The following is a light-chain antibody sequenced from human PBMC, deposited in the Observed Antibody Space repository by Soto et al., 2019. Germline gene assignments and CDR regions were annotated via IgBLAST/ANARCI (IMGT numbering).Light chain of an antibody. J-gene: IGKJ1*01. CDR1: QSLLHSDGYNC. CDR2: LGS. Sequence: EIVMTQSPLSLPVTPGEPASISCRSSQSLLHSDGYNCLDWYLQKPGQSPQLLMYLGSNRAPGVPARCRGSGSGTDFTLTISIVETEDVGLYYCVQAQHSPPTFVPGTRVEI. CDR3: VQAQHSPPT. V-gene: IGKV2-28*01.